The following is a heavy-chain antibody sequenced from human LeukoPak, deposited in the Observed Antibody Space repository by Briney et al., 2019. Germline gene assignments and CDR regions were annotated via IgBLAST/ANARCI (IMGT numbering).Heavy chain of an antibody. V-gene: IGHV3-7*01. CDR2: IKKDGSEK. J-gene: IGHJ4*02. CDR1: GFTFDDYG. CDR3: ARDLSGVTGYTYGRGIDY. Sequence: GGSLRLSCAASGFTFDDYGMSWVRQAPGKGLEWVANIKKDGSEKYYVDSVKGRFTISRDNAKTSLYLQMNSLRAEDTAVYYCARDLSGVTGYTYGRGIDYWGQGTLVTVSS. D-gene: IGHD5-18*01.